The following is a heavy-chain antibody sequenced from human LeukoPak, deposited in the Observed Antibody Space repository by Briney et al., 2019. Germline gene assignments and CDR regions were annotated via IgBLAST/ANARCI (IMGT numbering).Heavy chain of an antibody. D-gene: IGHD2-2*01. CDR2: IYYTGTT. J-gene: IGHJ4*02. Sequence: SETLSLSCTVSGGSLSSHFWSWIRQPPGKGLELIGHIYYTGTTYYNPSLNSRVTISLDTSRNQFSLRLTSVTAADTAVYYCARFSSGCSTASCYLTYWGQGTLVTVSS. CDR3: ARFSSGCSTASCYLTY. V-gene: IGHV4-59*11. CDR1: GGSLSSHF.